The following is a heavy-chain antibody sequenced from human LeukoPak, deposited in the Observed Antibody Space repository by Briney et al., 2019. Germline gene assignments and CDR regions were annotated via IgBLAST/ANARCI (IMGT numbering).Heavy chain of an antibody. D-gene: IGHD3-10*01. Sequence: ASVKDSCKASGGTFSSYTITGVRQPPGQGLEWMGRIIPMVGVSKYAENFQGRVTITADKSTNTAYMEMSSLRSGETAIYYFALLWFGGNWFDPWGQGTLVTVSS. V-gene: IGHV1-69*02. CDR3: ALLWFGGNWFDP. J-gene: IGHJ5*02. CDR2: IIPMVGVS. CDR1: GGTFSSYT.